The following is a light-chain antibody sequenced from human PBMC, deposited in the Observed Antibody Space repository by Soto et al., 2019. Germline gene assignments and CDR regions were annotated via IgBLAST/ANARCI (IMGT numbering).Light chain of an antibody. V-gene: IGLV2-14*01. CDR3: SSYTSSSPLV. CDR1: NSDVGGYNY. CDR2: EVS. Sequence: QSALTQPASVSGSPGQSITISCTGTNSDVGGYNYVSWYQQHPGKAPKLMIYEVSNRPSGVSNRFSGSKSGNTASLTISGLQAEDEAEYYCSSYTSSSPLVFGGGTKVNVL. J-gene: IGLJ2*01.